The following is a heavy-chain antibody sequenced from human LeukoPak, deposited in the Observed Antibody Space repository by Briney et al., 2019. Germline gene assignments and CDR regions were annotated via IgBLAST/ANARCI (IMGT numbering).Heavy chain of an antibody. V-gene: IGHV3-23*01. J-gene: IGHJ3*01. Sequence: GGSLRLSCVGSGLTFSTYAMNWVRRAPGKGLEWVSTISGSSSNTYYAESVKGRFTISRDNSKNTVFLQMNSLRAEDTAIYYCAKDPLGVVDAFDLWGQGTVVTVSS. CDR3: AKDPLGVVDAFDL. D-gene: IGHD2-21*01. CDR2: ISGSSSNT. CDR1: GLTFSTYA.